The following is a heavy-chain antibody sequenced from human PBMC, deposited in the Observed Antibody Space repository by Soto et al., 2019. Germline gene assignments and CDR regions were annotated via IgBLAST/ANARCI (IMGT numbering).Heavy chain of an antibody. CDR2: ISAYNGNT. D-gene: IGHD3-3*01. CDR1: GYTFTSYG. CDR3: ARDLGLRFLEWLLYPNWFDP. V-gene: IGHV1-18*04. J-gene: IGHJ5*02. Sequence: ASVKVSCKASGYTFTSYGISWVRQAPGQGLEWMGWISAYNGNTNYAQKLQGRVTMTTDTSTGTAYMELRSLRSDDTAVYYCARDLGLRFLEWLLYPNWFDPWGQGTLVTVSS.